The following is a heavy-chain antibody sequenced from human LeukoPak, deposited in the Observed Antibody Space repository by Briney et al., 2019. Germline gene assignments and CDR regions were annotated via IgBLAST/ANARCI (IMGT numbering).Heavy chain of an antibody. CDR2: IKQDGSEK. D-gene: IGHD3-10*01. CDR1: GFTFSSYA. V-gene: IGHV3-7*01. J-gene: IGHJ6*02. Sequence: GGSLRLSCAASGFTFSSYAMSWVRQAPGKGLEWVANIKQDGSEKYYVDSVKSRFTISRDNAKNSLYLQMNSLRAEDTAVYYCARVGRYYGMDVWGQGTTVTVSS. CDR3: ARVGRYYGMDV.